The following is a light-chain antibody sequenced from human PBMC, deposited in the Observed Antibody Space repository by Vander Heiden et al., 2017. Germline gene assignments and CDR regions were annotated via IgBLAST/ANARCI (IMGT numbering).Light chain of an antibody. Sequence: QSALTQPASCSGSPGQSVTISCNGTTSDVCRWNLFSWYQQPPGKPPKLMIYEVSKRPSDTSNRFSGSKSGNTASLTISGLQDEDEADYYCCAYADSGRIFGGGTKLTVL. CDR1: TSDVCRWNL. V-gene: IGLV2-23*02. CDR3: CAYADSGRI. J-gene: IGLJ2*01. CDR2: EVS.